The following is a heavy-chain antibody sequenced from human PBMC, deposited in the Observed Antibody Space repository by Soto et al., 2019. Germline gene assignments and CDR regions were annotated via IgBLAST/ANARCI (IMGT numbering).Heavy chain of an antibody. CDR1: GFTFSSQA. Sequence: GGSLRLCCAASGFTFSSQAMSWVRQAPGKGLEWVSGIRGSGYSTYYEDSVKGRFNISRDNSKNTIYLQMNSLRAEDTALYYCATCIQVNWNYDAFXIWGQGTVATIS. V-gene: IGHV3-23*01. J-gene: IGHJ3*02. D-gene: IGHD1-7*01. CDR3: ATCIQVNWNYDAFXI. CDR2: IRGSGYST.